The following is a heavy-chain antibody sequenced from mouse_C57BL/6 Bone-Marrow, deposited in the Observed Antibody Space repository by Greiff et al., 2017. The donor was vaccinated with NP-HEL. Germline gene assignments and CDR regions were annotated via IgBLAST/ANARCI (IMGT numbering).Heavy chain of an antibody. CDR2: IYPRSGNT. D-gene: IGHD1-1*01. CDR3: ARWGYYYGSSPWFAY. J-gene: IGHJ3*01. CDR1: GYTFTSYG. Sequence: VKLQESGAELARPGASVKLSCKASGYTFTSYGISWVKQRTGQGLEWIGEIYPRSGNTYYNEKFKGKATLTADKSSSTAYMELRSLTSEDSAVYFCARWGYYYGSSPWFAYWGQGTLVTVSA. V-gene: IGHV1-81*01.